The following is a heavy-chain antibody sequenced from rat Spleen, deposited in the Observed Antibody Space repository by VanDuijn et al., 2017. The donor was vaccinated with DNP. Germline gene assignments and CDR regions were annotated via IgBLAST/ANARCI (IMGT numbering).Heavy chain of an antibody. CDR2: ISYDGGRT. CDR3: ARHGERPYFDY. Sequence: AASGLTFSDYAMAWVRQSPETGLEWVATISYDGGRTYYRGSVRGRFTVSRDDAKSTLYLQMDSLRSEDTATYFCARHGERPYFDYWGQGVVVTVSS. J-gene: IGHJ2*01. V-gene: IGHV5-17*01. CDR1: GLTFSDYA.